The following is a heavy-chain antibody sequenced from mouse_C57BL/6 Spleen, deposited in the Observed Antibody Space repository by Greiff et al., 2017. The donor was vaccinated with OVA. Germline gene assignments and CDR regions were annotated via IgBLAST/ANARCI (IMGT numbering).Heavy chain of an antibody. J-gene: IGHJ3*01. V-gene: IGHV1-80*01. D-gene: IGHD2-3*01. CDR1: GYAFSSYW. CDR2: IYPGDGDT. CDR3: ARDYDGYGGFAY. Sequence: QVQLKESGAELVKPGASVKISCKASGYAFSSYWMNWVKQRPGKGLEWIGQIYPGDGDTNYNGKFKGKATLTADKSSSTAYMQLSSLTSEDSAVYFCARDYDGYGGFAYWGQGTLVTVSA.